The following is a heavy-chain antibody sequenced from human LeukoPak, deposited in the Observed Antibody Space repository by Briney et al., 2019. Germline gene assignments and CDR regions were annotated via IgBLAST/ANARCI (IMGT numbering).Heavy chain of an antibody. J-gene: IGHJ4*02. D-gene: IGHD3-22*01. CDR1: GFTFSTYA. CDR2: ISGSGSST. CDR3: AREGGDYYDSSGYYRGLLDY. Sequence: GGSLRLSCAASGFTFSTYAMNWVRQAPGKGLEWVSAISGSGSSTYYADSVKGRFTISRDNSKNTLYLQMNSLRAEDTAVYYCAREGGDYYDSSGYYRGLLDYWGQGTLVTVSS. V-gene: IGHV3-23*01.